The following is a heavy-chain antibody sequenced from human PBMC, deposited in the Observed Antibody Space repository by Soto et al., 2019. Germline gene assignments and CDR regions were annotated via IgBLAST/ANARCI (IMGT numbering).Heavy chain of an antibody. V-gene: IGHV3-23*01. Sequence: EVQLLESGGALVQPGGSLRLSCAASGFPFSGYAMSWVRQVPGKGLEWVSALTPGGETTYYADSVKGRFTISRDNSKNTLYLQMAGLRAEDTAVYYCAKDSPLGGNYQDFELWGQGTLVTVSS. D-gene: IGHD1-26*01. CDR2: LTPGGETT. J-gene: IGHJ4*02. CDR1: GFPFSGYA. CDR3: AKDSPLGGNYQDFEL.